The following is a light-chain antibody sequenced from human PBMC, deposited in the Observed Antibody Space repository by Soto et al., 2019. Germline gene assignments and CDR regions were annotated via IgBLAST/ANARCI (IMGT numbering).Light chain of an antibody. V-gene: IGKV1-39*01. CDR1: QTIGTY. Sequence: IEVTQSPSSLAASLGDRVTITCRASQTIGTYVNWYRQKSGAAPELLIYDASTSQSGVPSRFRGGASGTDFTLTISSLQLDDFATYYCQQYGSSPRTFGQGTKVDIK. J-gene: IGKJ1*01. CDR3: QQYGSSPRT. CDR2: DAS.